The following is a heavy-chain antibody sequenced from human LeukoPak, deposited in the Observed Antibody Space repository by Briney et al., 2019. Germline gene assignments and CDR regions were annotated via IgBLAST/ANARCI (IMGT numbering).Heavy chain of an antibody. CDR1: GYTFTAYY. D-gene: IGHD3-10*01. CDR3: ARETARGFNYYGSGSYFDYFDY. J-gene: IGHJ4*02. V-gene: IGHV1-2*02. Sequence: VASVKVSCKASGYTFTAYYMHWVRQAPGQGLEWMGWINPNSGGTNYAQKFQGRVTMTRDTSISTAYMELSRLKSDDTAVYYCARETARGFNYYGSGSYFDYFDYWGQGTLVTVSS. CDR2: INPNSGGT.